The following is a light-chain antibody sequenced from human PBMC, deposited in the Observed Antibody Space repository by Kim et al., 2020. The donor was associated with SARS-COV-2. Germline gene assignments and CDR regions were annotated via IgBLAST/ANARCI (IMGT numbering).Light chain of an antibody. V-gene: IGKV3-11*01. CDR1: QSVSSY. Sequence: SLSPGERATLPCRASQSVSSYLAGYQQKPGQAPRLLIYDASNGATGIPARFSGSGSGTDFTLTISSLEPEDFAVYYCQQRSNWPTFGPGTKVDIK. CDR2: DAS. J-gene: IGKJ3*01. CDR3: QQRSNWPT.